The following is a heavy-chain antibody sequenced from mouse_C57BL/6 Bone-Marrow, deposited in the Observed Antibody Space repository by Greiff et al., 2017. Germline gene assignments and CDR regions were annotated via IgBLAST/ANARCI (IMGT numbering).Heavy chain of an antibody. Sequence: QVQLQQSGAELVKPGASVKLSCKASGYTFTAYTIHWVQQRSGQGLEWIGWFYPGSGSIKYNEKFKDKATLTVDKSSRTVYMESSRLTSEDSAVYFCARHEDGYDENPGFAYWGQGTLVTVSA. CDR1: GYTFTAYT. D-gene: IGHD2-14*01. CDR2: FYPGSGSI. V-gene: IGHV1-62-2*01. CDR3: ARHEDGYDENPGFAY. J-gene: IGHJ3*01.